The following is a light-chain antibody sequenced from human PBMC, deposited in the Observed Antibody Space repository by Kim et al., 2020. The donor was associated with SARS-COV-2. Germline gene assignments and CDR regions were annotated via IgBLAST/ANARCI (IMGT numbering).Light chain of an antibody. CDR2: GNS. V-gene: IGLV1-40*01. Sequence: VTIACTGGSSNIGAGYDVHWYQQLPGTAPKLLIYGNSNRPSGVPDRFSGSKSGTSASLAITGLQAEDEADYYCQSYDSSLSGFWVFGGGTQLTVL. CDR3: QSYDSSLSGFWV. J-gene: IGLJ3*02. CDR1: SSNIGAGYD.